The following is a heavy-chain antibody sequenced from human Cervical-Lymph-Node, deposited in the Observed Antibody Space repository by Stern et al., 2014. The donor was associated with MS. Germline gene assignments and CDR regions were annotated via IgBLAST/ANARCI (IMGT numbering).Heavy chain of an antibody. Sequence: QVQLVQSGSELKKPGASVKVSCKASGYTFTRNAMNWVRQAPGQRLEWMGWINTNTGNTTYAQGFTGRFVFSLDTSVSTAYLQISSLKAEDKAIYYCARVKPAAILDYWGQGTLVTVSS. J-gene: IGHJ4*02. D-gene: IGHD2-2*01. V-gene: IGHV7-4-1*02. CDR1: GYTFTRNA. CDR3: ARVKPAAILDY. CDR2: INTNTGNT.